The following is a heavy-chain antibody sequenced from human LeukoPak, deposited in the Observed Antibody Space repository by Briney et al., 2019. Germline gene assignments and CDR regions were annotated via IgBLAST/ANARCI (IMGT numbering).Heavy chain of an antibody. J-gene: IGHJ4*02. D-gene: IGHD3-3*01. CDR2: IIPIFGTA. CDR3: ARDRGLRFLEWLSLFDY. Sequence: GASVKVSCKASGGTFSSYAISWVRQAPGQGLEWMGGIIPIFGTANYAQKFQGRVTITADKSTSTAYMELSSLRSEDTAVYYCARDRGLRFLEWLSLFDYWGQGTLVTVSS. CDR1: GGTFSSYA. V-gene: IGHV1-69*06.